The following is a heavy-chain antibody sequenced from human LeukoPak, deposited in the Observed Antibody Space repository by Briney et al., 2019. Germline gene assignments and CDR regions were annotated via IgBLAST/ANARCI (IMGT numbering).Heavy chain of an antibody. V-gene: IGHV5-51*01. CDR2: IYPSDSAT. D-gene: IGHD6-19*01. J-gene: IGHJ4*02. CDR3: AAGWYGGPYDY. Sequence: GESLKISCTGSGYTFTKYWIGWVRQMPGKGLEWMGIIYPSDSATRYSPSFSGQVTISADKSISTAYLHWSSLKASDTAIYYCAAGWYGGPYDYWSQGILVTVSS. CDR1: GYTFTKYW.